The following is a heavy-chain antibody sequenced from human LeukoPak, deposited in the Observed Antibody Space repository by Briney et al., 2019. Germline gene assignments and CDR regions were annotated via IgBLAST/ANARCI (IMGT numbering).Heavy chain of an antibody. J-gene: IGHJ4*02. V-gene: IGHV3-23*01. Sequence: GGSLRLSCAASGFTFSSYAMSWVRQAPGKGLEWVSAISGSGGSTYYADSVKGRFTISRDNSKNTLYLQMNSLRAEDTAVYYCARVKDSSGYYPFHFDYWGQGTLVTVSS. D-gene: IGHD3-22*01. CDR3: ARVKDSSGYYPFHFDY. CDR2: ISGSGGST. CDR1: GFTFSSYA.